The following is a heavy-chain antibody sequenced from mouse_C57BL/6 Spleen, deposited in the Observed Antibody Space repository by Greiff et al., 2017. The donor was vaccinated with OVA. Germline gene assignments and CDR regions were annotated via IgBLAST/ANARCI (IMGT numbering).Heavy chain of an antibody. CDR2: IDPSDSYT. J-gene: IGHJ3*01. Sequence: QVQLQQPGAELVMPGASVKLSCKASGYTFTSYWMHWVKQRPGQGLEWIGEIDPSDSYTNYNQKFKGKSTLTVDKSSSTAYMQLSSLTSEDSAVYYCARNYVNYEAWFAYWGQGTLVTVSA. D-gene: IGHD2-1*01. V-gene: IGHV1-69*01. CDR1: GYTFTSYW. CDR3: ARNYVNYEAWFAY.